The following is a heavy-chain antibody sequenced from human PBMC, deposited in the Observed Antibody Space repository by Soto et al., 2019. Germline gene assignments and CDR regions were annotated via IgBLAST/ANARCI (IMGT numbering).Heavy chain of an antibody. CDR1: GFTISNYG. CDR2: IWYDGSNK. CDR3: ASATDYYGSGSYLVDH. V-gene: IGHV3-33*01. D-gene: IGHD3-10*01. Sequence: QVQLVESGGGVVQPGRSLRLSCAVSGFTISNYGMHWVRQAPGKGLAGVAVIWYDGSNKYYADSVKGRFTISRDNSKNTLYLQMNSLRAEDTAVYYRASATDYYGSGSYLVDHWGQGTLVTVSS. J-gene: IGHJ4*02.